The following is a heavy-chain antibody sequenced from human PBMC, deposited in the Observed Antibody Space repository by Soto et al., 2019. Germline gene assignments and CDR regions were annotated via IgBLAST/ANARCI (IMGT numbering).Heavy chain of an antibody. CDR3: ARDTAGARGRGFDP. Sequence: SETLSLTCTVSGGSISSGDYYWSWIRQPPGKGLEWIGYIYYSGSTYYNPSPKSRVTISVDTSKNQFSLKLSSVTAADTAVYYCARDTAGARGRGFDPWGQGTLVTVSS. J-gene: IGHJ5*02. V-gene: IGHV4-30-4*01. D-gene: IGHD5-18*01. CDR1: GGSISSGDYY. CDR2: IYYSGST.